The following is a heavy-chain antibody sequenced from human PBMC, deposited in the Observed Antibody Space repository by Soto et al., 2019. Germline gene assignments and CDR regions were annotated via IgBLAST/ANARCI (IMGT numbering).Heavy chain of an antibody. Sequence: QVQLQQWGAGLLKPSETLSLTCAVYGGSFSGYNWGWFRQPPGKGLAWIGETNHGGSTNYNPSLKSRVTISVDTSKNQFSLKLSSVTAADTAVYYCARTSLELRPPFETRYYYYYGMDVWGQGTTVTVSS. CDR2: TNHGGST. D-gene: IGHD1-7*01. V-gene: IGHV4-34*01. J-gene: IGHJ6*02. CDR3: ARTSLELRPPFETRYYYYYGMDV. CDR1: GGSFSGYN.